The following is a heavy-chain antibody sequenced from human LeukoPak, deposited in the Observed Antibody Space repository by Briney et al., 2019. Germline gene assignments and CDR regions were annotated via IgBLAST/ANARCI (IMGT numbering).Heavy chain of an antibody. CDR3: ARDREGGVVINFDY. CDR1: GFTFSSYG. CDR2: IWYDGSNK. V-gene: IGHV3-33*01. Sequence: GGSLRLSCAASGFTFSSYGMHWVRQAPGKGLEWVAVIWYDGSNKYYADSVKGRFTISRDNSKNTLYLQMNSLRAEDTAVYYCARDREGGVVINFDYWGQGTLDPVSS. D-gene: IGHD3-3*01. J-gene: IGHJ4*02.